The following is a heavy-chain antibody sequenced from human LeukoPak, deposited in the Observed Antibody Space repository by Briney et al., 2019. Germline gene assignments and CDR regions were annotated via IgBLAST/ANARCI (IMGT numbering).Heavy chain of an antibody. CDR2: IRYDGSNK. J-gene: IGHJ4*02. V-gene: IGHV3-30*02. D-gene: IGHD3-3*01. CDR3: AKETIFGVVKTIEGDFDY. CDR1: GFTFSSYG. Sequence: PGGSLRLSCAASGFTFSSYGMHWVRQAPGKGLEWVAFIRYDGSNKYYADSVKGRFTISRDNSKNTLYLQMNSLRAEDTAVYYCAKETIFGVVKTIEGDFDYWGQGTLVTVSS.